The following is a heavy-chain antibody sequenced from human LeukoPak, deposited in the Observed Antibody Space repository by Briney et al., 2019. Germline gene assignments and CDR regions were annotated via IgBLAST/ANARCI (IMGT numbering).Heavy chain of an antibody. CDR2: IIPILGIA. J-gene: IGHJ4*02. V-gene: IGHV1-69*02. CDR3: AKLSPVSDSIATPFYIYY. CDR1: GGTFSSYT. D-gene: IGHD6-6*01. Sequence: SVKVSCKASGGTFSSYTISWVRQAPGQGLEWMGRIIPILGIANYAQKLQGRVTITADKSTSTAYMELSSLRSEDTAVYYCAKLSPVSDSIATPFYIYYCDQGPLVTASS.